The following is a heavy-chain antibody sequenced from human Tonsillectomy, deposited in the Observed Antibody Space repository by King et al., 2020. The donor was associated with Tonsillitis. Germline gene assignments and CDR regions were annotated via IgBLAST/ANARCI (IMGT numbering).Heavy chain of an antibody. J-gene: IGHJ6*02. CDR1: GYIFSNYG. Sequence: QLVQSGGEVKKPGASVKVSCKASGYIFSNYGFTWVRQAPEQGLEWMGWISAYNGNTNYAQKLQGRVTMTTDTSTSTAYMELRSLRSDDTAVYFCARVNLIVGATIHYGMDVWGQGTTVTVSS. D-gene: IGHD1-26*01. CDR3: ARVNLIVGATIHYGMDV. V-gene: IGHV1-18*04. CDR2: ISAYNGNT.